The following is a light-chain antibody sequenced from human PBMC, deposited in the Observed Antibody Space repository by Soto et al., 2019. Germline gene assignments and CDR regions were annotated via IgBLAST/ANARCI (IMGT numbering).Light chain of an antibody. CDR1: QSISSW. CDR3: QQYNSYSCT. CDR2: DAS. J-gene: IGKJ2*02. Sequence: DIQMTQSPSTLSASVGDRVTITCRASQSISSWLAWYQQKPGKAPKLLIYDASSLESGVPSRFSGSGSGTEFTRTISSLELDDFAADYWQQYNSYSCTFGQGTNLEIK. V-gene: IGKV1-5*01.